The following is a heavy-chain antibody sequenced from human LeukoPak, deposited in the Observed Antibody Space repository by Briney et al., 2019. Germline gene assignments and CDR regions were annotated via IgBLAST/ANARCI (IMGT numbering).Heavy chain of an antibody. V-gene: IGHV3-48*04. J-gene: IGHJ4*02. CDR1: GFNFETYS. D-gene: IGHD3-22*01. CDR2: INSAGNLI. CDR3: ARDHLGYSFDY. Sequence: GGSLRLSCSPSGFNFETYSMYWVRQAPGKGLERLSYINSAGNLIYYADSVKGRFTVSRDNTRKSLSLEMNTLSVEDTAIYYCARDHLGYSFDYWGQGTLVTVSS.